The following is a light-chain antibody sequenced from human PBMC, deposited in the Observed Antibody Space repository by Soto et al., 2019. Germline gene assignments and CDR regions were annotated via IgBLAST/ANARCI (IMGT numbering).Light chain of an antibody. CDR1: SSDVGSYNL. CDR3: CSYAGSSPFVV. J-gene: IGLJ2*01. Sequence: QSVLTQPASVSGSPGQSITISCTGTSSDVGSYNLVSWYQQHPGKAPKLMIYEGSKRPSGVSNRFSGSKSGNTASLTISGLQGEDAADYYCCSYAGSSPFVVFGGGTKLTVL. CDR2: EGS. V-gene: IGLV2-23*03.